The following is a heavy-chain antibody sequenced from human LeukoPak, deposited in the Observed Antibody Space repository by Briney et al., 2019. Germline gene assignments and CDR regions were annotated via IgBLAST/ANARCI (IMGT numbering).Heavy chain of an antibody. CDR3: ARALNGYDY. CDR1: GFTFSSYG. Sequence: GGSLRLSCAASGFTFSSYGMHWVRQAPGKGLEWVAVIWYDGSNKYYADSAKGRFTISRDNAKNSLYLQMNSLRAEDTAVYYCARALNGYDYWGQGTLVTVSS. V-gene: IGHV3-33*01. J-gene: IGHJ4*02. CDR2: IWYDGSNK. D-gene: IGHD5-24*01.